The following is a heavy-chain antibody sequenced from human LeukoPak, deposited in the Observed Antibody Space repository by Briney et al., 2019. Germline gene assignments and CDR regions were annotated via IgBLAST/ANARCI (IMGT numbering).Heavy chain of an antibody. CDR1: GFTVSSNY. V-gene: IGHV3-53*01. CDR2: IYSGGST. CDR3: AREYEGEYSSSYFDY. Sequence: GGSLRLSCAASGFTVSSNYMSWVRQAPGKGLEWVSVIYSGGSTYYADSVKGRFTISRDNSKDTLYLQMNSLRAEDTAVYYCAREYEGEYSSSYFDYWGQGTLVTVSS. J-gene: IGHJ4*02. D-gene: IGHD6-6*01.